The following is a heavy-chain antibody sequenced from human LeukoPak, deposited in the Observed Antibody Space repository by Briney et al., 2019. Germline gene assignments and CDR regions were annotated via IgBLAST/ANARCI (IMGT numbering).Heavy chain of an antibody. V-gene: IGHV4-34*01. D-gene: IGHD3-10*01. CDR3: ARGPPRVVRGVILDY. Sequence: SETLSLTCAVYGGSFSGYYWSRIRQPPGKGLEWIGEINHSGSTNYNPSLKSRVTISVDTSKNQFSLKLSSVTAADTAVYYCARGPPRVVRGVILDYWGQGTLVTVSS. J-gene: IGHJ4*02. CDR1: GGSFSGYY. CDR2: INHSGST.